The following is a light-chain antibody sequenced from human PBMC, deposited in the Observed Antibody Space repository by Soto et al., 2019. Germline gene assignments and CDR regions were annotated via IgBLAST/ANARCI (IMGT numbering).Light chain of an antibody. J-gene: IGLJ3*02. CDR1: SSDVGNYNL. V-gene: IGLV2-23*01. Sequence: QSALIQPPSVSGSPGQSVTISCTGTSSDVGNYNLVSWYQQRPGQAPKLMIFEGSRRPSGVSKRFSGSRSGNTASLTISGLQTEDEADYYCCSYAGSLWVFGGGTQLTVL. CDR2: EGS. CDR3: CSYAGSLWV.